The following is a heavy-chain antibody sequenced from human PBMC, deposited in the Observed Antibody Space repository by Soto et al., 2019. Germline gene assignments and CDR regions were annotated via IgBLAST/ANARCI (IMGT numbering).Heavy chain of an antibody. J-gene: IGHJ4*02. CDR2: IYYSGST. D-gene: IGHD1-20*01. CDR3: ARDLTGTLDY. V-gene: IGHV4-59*01. CDR1: YSTIRSYY. Sequence: SETVSLTWPVSYSTIRSYYLSLIRPPPGKGLEWIGYIYYSGSTTYDPSLKSRVTISVDTSKNQFSLKLSSVTAADTAVYYCARDLTGTLDYWGQGTLVTFFS.